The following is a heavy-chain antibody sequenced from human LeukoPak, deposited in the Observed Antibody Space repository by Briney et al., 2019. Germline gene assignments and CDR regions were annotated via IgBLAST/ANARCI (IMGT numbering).Heavy chain of an antibody. Sequence: TSETLSLTCAVYGGSFSGYYWSWIRQPPGKGLEWIGEINHSGSTNYNPSLKSRVTISGDTSKNQFSLKLTSVTAADTAVYYCARGLGSRYYFNSWGQGTLVTVSS. V-gene: IGHV4-34*01. J-gene: IGHJ4*02. CDR2: INHSGST. D-gene: IGHD3-10*01. CDR3: ARGLGSRYYFNS. CDR1: GGSFSGYY.